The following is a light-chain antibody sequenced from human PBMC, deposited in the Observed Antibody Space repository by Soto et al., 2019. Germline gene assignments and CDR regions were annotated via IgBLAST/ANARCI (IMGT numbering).Light chain of an antibody. CDR2: ANK. J-gene: IGLJ1*01. CDR1: SSNIGAGYD. Sequence: QSVLTQPPSVSGAPVQRVTISCTGSSSNIGAGYDVHWYQQLPGTAPKLLIYANKNRPAGVPDRFSASKSGTSASLAITGLQADDEAYYYGQSYDTSPSGYVFGTGTKVTVL. CDR3: QSYDTSPSGYV. V-gene: IGLV1-40*01.